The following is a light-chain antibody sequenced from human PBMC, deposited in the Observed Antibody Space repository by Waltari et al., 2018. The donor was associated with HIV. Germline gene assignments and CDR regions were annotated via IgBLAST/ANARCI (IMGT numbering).Light chain of an antibody. Sequence: SYVLTQPPSVSVAPGQTARITGGGNNLGSKSVHWYRQKPGQAPVVVVYHDSGRPSGIPERFSGSNSGNTATLTLSRVEAGDEADYYCQVWDSSSHHWVFGGGTKLTVL. CDR1: NLGSKS. CDR2: HDS. V-gene: IGLV3-21*02. CDR3: QVWDSSSHHWV. J-gene: IGLJ3*02.